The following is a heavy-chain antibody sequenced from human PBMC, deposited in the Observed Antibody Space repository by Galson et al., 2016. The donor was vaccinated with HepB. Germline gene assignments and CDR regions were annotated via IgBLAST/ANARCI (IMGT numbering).Heavy chain of an antibody. D-gene: IGHD4-17*01. J-gene: IGHJ6*02. CDR1: GYNFATYW. V-gene: IGHV5-51*01. Sequence: QSGAEVKKPGESLKISCKGSGYNFATYWIGWVRQMPGKGLEWMAIMHVADSHTKYSPSFQGQVSISADKSISTAYMRWSSLQASDTAIYYCAGAVSGDFRWGVWGQGTTVTVSS. CDR2: MHVADSHT. CDR3: AGAVSGDFRWGV.